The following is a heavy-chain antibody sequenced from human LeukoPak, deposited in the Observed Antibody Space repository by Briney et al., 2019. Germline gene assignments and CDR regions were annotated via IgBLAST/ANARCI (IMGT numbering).Heavy chain of an antibody. Sequence: PGGSLRLSCAASGFTFSSYGMHWVRQAPGKGLEWVAVISYDGSNKYYADSVKGRFTISRDNSKNTLYLQMNSLRAEDTAVYYCARHGSGSYYNLYSWFDPWGQGTLVTVSS. CDR2: ISYDGSNK. D-gene: IGHD3-10*01. CDR1: GFTFSSYG. V-gene: IGHV3-30*03. J-gene: IGHJ5*02. CDR3: ARHGSGSYYNLYSWFDP.